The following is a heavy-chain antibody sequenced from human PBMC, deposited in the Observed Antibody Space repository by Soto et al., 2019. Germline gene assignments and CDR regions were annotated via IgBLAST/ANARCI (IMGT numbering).Heavy chain of an antibody. Sequence: GGSLRLSCAASGFTFSNYAMSWVRQAPGKGLEWVSAISGRDISTYYADSVKGRFTISRDNSKNTLFLQMNSLRAEDTAVYYCAKDQAYYGSGTYPYNFDYWGQGA. CDR3: AKDQAYYGSGTYPYNFDY. V-gene: IGHV3-23*01. CDR2: ISGRDIST. D-gene: IGHD3-10*01. J-gene: IGHJ4*02. CDR1: GFTFSNYA.